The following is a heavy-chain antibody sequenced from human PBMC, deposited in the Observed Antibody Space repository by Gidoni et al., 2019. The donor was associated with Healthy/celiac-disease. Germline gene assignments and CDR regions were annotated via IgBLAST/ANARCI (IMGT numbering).Heavy chain of an antibody. V-gene: IGHV3-9*01. Sequence: EVQMVESGGGLVEPGRSRRPSCAASGFNFDDHAMHWVRQAQGKGLEWVSGFSWNSGSIGYADSWKCRFTISRDNAKNSLYLQMNSLRAEDTALYYCAKDIRSYYYYYYMDVWGKGTTVTVSS. CDR1: GFNFDDHA. CDR3: AKDIRSYYYYYYMDV. J-gene: IGHJ6*03. CDR2: FSWNSGSI.